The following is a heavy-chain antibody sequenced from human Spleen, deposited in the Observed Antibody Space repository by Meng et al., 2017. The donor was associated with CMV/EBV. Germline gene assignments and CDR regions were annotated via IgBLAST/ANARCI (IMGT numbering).Heavy chain of an antibody. J-gene: IGHJ5*02. CDR1: GGSISSYY. CDR2: IYYSGST. CDR3: ARGGYCSGGSCYSHSWFDP. Sequence: SETLSLTCTVSGGSISSYYWSWIRQPPGKGLEWIGYIYYSGSTNYNPSLKSRVTMSVDTSKNQFSLQLNSVTPEDTAVYYCARGGYCSGGSCYSHSWFDPWGQGTLVTVSS. V-gene: IGHV4-59*12. D-gene: IGHD2-15*01.